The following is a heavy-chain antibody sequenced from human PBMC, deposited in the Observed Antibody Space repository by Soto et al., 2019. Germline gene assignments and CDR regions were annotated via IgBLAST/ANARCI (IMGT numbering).Heavy chain of an antibody. CDR2: MNPNSGNT. J-gene: IGHJ4*02. D-gene: IGHD3-9*01. CDR3: ARERTGPNYFDY. Sequence: QVQLVQSGAEVKKPGASVKVSCKASGYPFTSYDINWVRQATGQGLEWMGWMNPNSGNTAYAQKFQGRVTMTRNTSISTAYMELSSLRSEDTAVYYCARERTGPNYFDYWGQGTLVTVSS. CDR1: GYPFTSYD. V-gene: IGHV1-8*01.